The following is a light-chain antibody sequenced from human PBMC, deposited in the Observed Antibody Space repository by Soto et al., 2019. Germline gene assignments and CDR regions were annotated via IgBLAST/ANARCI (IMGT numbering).Light chain of an antibody. Sequence: SVLSEPGTVCVCLGQSTASSSTGTSSDVGAYNFVSWHQQHPGKAPKLMIYNVYDRPSGISYRFSGSKSGNTASLTISGLQGEDEADYYCSAYTVSRTYVFGTGTKVTVL. V-gene: IGLV2-14*03. J-gene: IGLJ1*01. CDR3: SAYTVSRTYV. CDR2: NVY. CDR1: SSDVGAYNF.